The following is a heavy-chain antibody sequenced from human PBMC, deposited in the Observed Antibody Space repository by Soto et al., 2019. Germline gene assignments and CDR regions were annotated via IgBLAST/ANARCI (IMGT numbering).Heavy chain of an antibody. Sequence: ASVKVSCKASGYTFTSYYMHWVRQAPGQGLEWMGIINPSGGSTSYAQKFQGRVTMTRDTSTSTVYMELSSLRSEDTAGYYCARGGENYYDSSGVDYWGQGTLVTVSS. CDR2: INPSGGST. CDR3: ARGGENYYDSSGVDY. D-gene: IGHD3-22*01. V-gene: IGHV1-46*01. CDR1: GYTFTSYY. J-gene: IGHJ4*02.